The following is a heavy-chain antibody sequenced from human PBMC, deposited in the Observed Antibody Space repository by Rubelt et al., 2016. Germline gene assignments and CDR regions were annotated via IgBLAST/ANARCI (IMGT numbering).Heavy chain of an antibody. Sequence: QVQLQESGPGLVKPSGTLSLTCAVSGGSIISSNWWSWVRQPPGKGLEWIGEIYHSGSTNYNTSLKSRVTISVNNPKNQFSLKLTSCPAADTRVYYRANGFDGGNSRPPYCWGQGALVAVSS. CDR1: GGSIISSNW. V-gene: IGHV4-4*02. J-gene: IGHJ4*02. CDR2: IYHSGST. CDR3: ANGFDGGNSRPPYC. D-gene: IGHD4-23*01.